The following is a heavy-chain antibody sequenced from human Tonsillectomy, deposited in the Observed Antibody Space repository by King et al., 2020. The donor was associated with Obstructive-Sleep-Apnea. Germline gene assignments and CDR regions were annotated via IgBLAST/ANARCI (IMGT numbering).Heavy chain of an antibody. Sequence: VQLQESGPGLVKPSETLSLTCTVSGGSISNFYWSWIRQPPGKGLEWIGYIYYTGSTNSNPSLKSRVTISVDTSRNQFSLKLNSVTAADTAVYYCTRGGVVYASDIDYWGQGTLVTVSS. CDR2: IYYTGST. CDR1: GGSISNFY. D-gene: IGHD2-8*02. J-gene: IGHJ4*02. V-gene: IGHV4-59*01. CDR3: TRGGVVYASDIDY.